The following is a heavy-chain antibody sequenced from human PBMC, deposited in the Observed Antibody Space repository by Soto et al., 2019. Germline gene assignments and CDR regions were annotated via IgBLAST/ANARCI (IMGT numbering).Heavy chain of an antibody. D-gene: IGHD3-16*01. CDR2: IWYDASHK. Sequence: QVQVVESGGGVVQPGTSLRLSCAASGFTFNNYGMHWVRQAPGKGLEWVAVIWYDASHKYYADSVKGRFTISRDNSKNTLYLQMSILRGEDTAVYYCARDKTFGGTIGSAFDSWGRGTLVAVS. J-gene: IGHJ4*02. CDR3: ARDKTFGGTIGSAFDS. CDR1: GFTFNNYG. V-gene: IGHV3-33*01.